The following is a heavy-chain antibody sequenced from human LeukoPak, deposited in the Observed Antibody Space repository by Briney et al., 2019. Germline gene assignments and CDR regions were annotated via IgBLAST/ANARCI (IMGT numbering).Heavy chain of an antibody. J-gene: IGHJ4*02. CDR2: VYSSGST. CDR3: ARESIAAHPNFDY. V-gene: IGHV4-4*07. Sequence: SETLSLTCTVSGGSITNYYWSWIRQPAGKGLEWIGRVYSSGSTNYNPSLKSQVTMSVDTSKNQFSLNLNSVTAADTAVYYCARESIAAHPNFDYWGQGTLVTVSS. D-gene: IGHD6-6*01. CDR1: GGSITNYY.